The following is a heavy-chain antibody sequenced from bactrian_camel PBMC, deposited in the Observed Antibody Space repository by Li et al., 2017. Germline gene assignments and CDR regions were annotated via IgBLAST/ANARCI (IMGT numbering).Heavy chain of an antibody. CDR1: RSAYRRYC. V-gene: IGHV3S42*01. J-gene: IGHJ6*01. CDR2: LDHDGRI. CDR3: SVAEANHCGAGAWWRWGY. D-gene: IGHD1*01. Sequence: VQLVESGGGSVQAGGSLRLTCAASRSAYRRYCMGWFRQTPGQRREGIATLDHDGRITYTPSVRGRFTISKDHVENSLYLQMNNLKPEDTAMYYCSVAEANHCGAGAWWRWGYRGQGTQVTVS.